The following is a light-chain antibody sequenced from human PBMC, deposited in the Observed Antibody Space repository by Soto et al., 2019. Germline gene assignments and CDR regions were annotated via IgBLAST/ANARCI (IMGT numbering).Light chain of an antibody. V-gene: IGKV1-39*01. CDR2: AAS. CDR3: QQSYSTPWT. Sequence: DIQMTQSPSSLCASVGDRVTITCRASQSISSYLNWYQQKPGKAPKLLIYAASSLQSGVPSRFSCSGSGTDFTLTISSLQPEDFATYYCQQSYSTPWTFGQGTKVEIK. J-gene: IGKJ1*01. CDR1: QSISSY.